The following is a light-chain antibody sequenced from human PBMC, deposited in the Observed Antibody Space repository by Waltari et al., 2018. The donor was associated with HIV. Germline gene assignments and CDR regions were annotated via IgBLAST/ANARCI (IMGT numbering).Light chain of an antibody. CDR1: TSDSRFSTY. Sequence: QSALTQPASVSGSPGQSINISCSGITSDSRFSTYFSLYQQHPCSFPRLIIYDVSRRPSGLSDRCAGSQSGYTASLTISGLRTEDEANYYCASNTFGNILVFGGGTKVTVL. CDR3: ASNTFGNILV. CDR2: DVS. J-gene: IGLJ3*02. V-gene: IGLV2-14*03.